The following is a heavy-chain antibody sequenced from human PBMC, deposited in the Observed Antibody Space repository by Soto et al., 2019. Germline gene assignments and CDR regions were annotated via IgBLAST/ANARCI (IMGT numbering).Heavy chain of an antibody. V-gene: IGHV1-3*01. CDR1: GYTFTGYA. CDR2: INAGNGNT. Sequence: ASVKVSCKAPGYTFTGYAMHWVRQAPGQRLEWMGWINAGNGNTKYSQKFQGRVTITRDTSASTAYMELSSLRSEDTAVYYCASEYCGGDCYSAARYGMDVWGQGTTVTVTS. CDR3: ASEYCGGDCYSAARYGMDV. D-gene: IGHD2-21*02. J-gene: IGHJ6*02.